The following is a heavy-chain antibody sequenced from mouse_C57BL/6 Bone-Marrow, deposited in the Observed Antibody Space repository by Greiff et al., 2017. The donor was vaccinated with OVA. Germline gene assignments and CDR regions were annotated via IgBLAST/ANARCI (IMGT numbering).Heavy chain of an antibody. CDR1: GYTFTSYW. V-gene: IGHV1-55*01. CDR3: ARREIYYGYDDYAMDY. CDR2: IYPGSGST. J-gene: IGHJ4*01. D-gene: IGHD2-2*01. Sequence: QVQLQQPGAELVKPGASVKMSCKASGYTFTSYWITWVKQRPGQGLEWIGDIYPGSGSTNYNEKFKSKATLTVDPSSSTAYMQLSSLTSEDSAVYYCARREIYYGYDDYAMDYWGQGTSVTVSS.